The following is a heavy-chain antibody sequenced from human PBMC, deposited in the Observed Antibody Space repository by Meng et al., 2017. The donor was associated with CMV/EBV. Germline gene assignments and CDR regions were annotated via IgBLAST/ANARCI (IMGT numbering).Heavy chain of an antibody. CDR1: GGSIGTSSHY. CDR3: VRGGIAAAGLH. V-gene: IGHV4-39*07. CDR2: IYYSGST. J-gene: IGHJ4*02. Sequence: QVQWSGPGLVKPSEPLSLTCTGSGGSIGTSSHYWGWVRQPPGKGLEWIGSIYYSGSTYYNPSLKSRVTISVDTSKNQFSLKLSSVTAADTAVYYCVRGGIAAAGLHWGQGTLVTVSS. D-gene: IGHD6-13*01.